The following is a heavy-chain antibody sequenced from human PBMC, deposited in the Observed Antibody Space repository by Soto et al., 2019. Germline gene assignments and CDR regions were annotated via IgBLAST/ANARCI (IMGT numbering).Heavy chain of an antibody. CDR3: ASAPLYCSSTSCYPYQLDF. J-gene: IGHJ4*02. Sequence: GESLKISCKGSGYSFTTYWIGWVRQMPGKGLEWVGIIYPRDSNTRYSPSFQGQVTISVDKSISTAYLQWSSLKASDTAMYYCASAPLYCSSTSCYPYQLDFWGQGTLVTVSS. CDR1: GYSFTTYW. CDR2: IYPRDSNT. V-gene: IGHV5-51*01. D-gene: IGHD2-2*01.